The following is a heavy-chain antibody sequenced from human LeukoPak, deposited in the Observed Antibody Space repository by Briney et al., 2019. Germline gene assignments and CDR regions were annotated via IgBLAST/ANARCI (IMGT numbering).Heavy chain of an antibody. V-gene: IGHV4-38-2*01. CDR3: ASLTTMVRGVIIHWYFDL. CDR1: GYSISSGYY. CDR2: IYHSGST. Sequence: PSETLSLTCAVSGYSISSGYYWGWIRQPPGKGLEWIGSIYHSGSTYYNPSLKSRVTISVDTSQHQFSLKLSSVTAADTAVYYCASLTTMVRGVIIHWYFDLWGRGTLVTVSS. J-gene: IGHJ2*01. D-gene: IGHD3-10*01.